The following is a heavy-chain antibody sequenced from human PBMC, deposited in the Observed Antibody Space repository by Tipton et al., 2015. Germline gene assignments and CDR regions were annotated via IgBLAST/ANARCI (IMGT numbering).Heavy chain of an antibody. D-gene: IGHD1-1*01. CDR3: ARGPWKTFDY. CDR2: INHSGST. V-gene: IGHV4-34*01. CDR1: GGSISNYY. J-gene: IGHJ4*02. Sequence: TLSLTCTVSGGSISNYYWNWIRQSPGKGLEWIGEINHSGSTNYNPSLKSRVTISVDTSKNQFSLKLSSVTAADTALYYCARGPWKTFDYWGQGTLVTVSS.